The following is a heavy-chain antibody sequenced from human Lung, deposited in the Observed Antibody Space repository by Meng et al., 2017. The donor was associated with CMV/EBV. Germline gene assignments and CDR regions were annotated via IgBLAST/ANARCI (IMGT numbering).Heavy chain of an antibody. CDR2: IISEADGGPT. V-gene: IGHV3-15*01. J-gene: IGHJ4*02. CDR1: GFTFSTAC. CDR3: ATDLYYDDSGLRDY. D-gene: IGHD3-22*01. Sequence: GFTFSTACMGWVRQAPGKGLEWVGRIISEADGGPTHHAAPVKGRFTISRDDSKNTLYLQMNSLKTEDTAMYYCATDLYYDDSGLRDYWGRGTLVTVSS.